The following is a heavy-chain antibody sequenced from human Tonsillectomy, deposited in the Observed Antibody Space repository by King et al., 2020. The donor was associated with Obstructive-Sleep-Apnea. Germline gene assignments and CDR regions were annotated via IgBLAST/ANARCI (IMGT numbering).Heavy chain of an antibody. D-gene: IGHD1-1*01. J-gene: IGHJ4*02. CDR2: INEDGIEK. CDR1: GFIFSSHW. CDR3: ARDVSTGAFDY. V-gene: IGHV3-7*01. Sequence: VQLVESGGGLVQPGGSLRLSCEDSGFIFSSHWISWVRQAPGKGLEWVASINEDGIEKYYVDSVKGRFTISRDNAKHSLYLQMNSLTGEDAAVYYCARDVSTGAFDYWGQGALVSVSS.